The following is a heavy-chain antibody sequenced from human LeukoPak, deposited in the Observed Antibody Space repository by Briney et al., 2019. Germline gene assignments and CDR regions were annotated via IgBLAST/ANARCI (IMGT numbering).Heavy chain of an antibody. D-gene: IGHD2-21*02. Sequence: GGSLRLSCAASGFTFSSYGMHWVRQAPGKGLEWVAVISYDGSNKYYADSVKGRCTISRDNSTNTLYLQMNSLRAEDTAVYYCAKDLTYCGGDCRDYWGQGTLVTVSS. J-gene: IGHJ4*02. V-gene: IGHV3-30*18. CDR3: AKDLTYCGGDCRDY. CDR1: GFTFSSYG. CDR2: ISYDGSNK.